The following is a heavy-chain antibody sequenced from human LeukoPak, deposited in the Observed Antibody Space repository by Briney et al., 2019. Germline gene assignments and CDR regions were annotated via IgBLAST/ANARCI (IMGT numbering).Heavy chain of an antibody. CDR3: ARPSTSMSTC. J-gene: IGHJ4*02. CDR2: IYYSGTT. CDR1: DDSISSSSYY. V-gene: IGHV4-39*01. D-gene: IGHD3-3*02. Sequence: PSETLSLTCAVSDDSISSSSYYWGWIRQRPEEGLEWIGNIYYSGTTYYNPSLKSRVTISVDTSKNQFSLKLSSVTAADTALYFCARPSTSMSTCWGQGTLVTVSS.